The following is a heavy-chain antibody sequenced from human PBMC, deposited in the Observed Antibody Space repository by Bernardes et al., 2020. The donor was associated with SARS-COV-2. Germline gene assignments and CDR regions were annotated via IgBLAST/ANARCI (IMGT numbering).Heavy chain of an antibody. V-gene: IGHV3-21*01. Sequence: GGSLRLSCAASGFTFSPYSMNWARQAPGKGLEWVSSISSSSIYIYYADSVKGRFTISRDNAKNSLYLQMNNLRAEDTAVYYCARRRGSNYDFDYWGQGTLVTVSS. D-gene: IGHD4-4*01. J-gene: IGHJ4*02. CDR3: ARRRGSNYDFDY. CDR2: ISSSSIYI. CDR1: GFTFSPYS.